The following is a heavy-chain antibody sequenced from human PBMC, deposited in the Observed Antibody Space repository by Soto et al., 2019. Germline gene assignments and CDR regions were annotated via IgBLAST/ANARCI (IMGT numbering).Heavy chain of an antibody. CDR3: LIAVAGSFAPDY. CDR1: GFTVRTYS. D-gene: IGHD6-19*01. CDR2: ISSSSTYI. V-gene: IGHV3-21*01. Sequence: PGGSRNLSGAAYGFTVRTYSMKWSRQAPGKGLEWVSYISSSSTYIYYAGSVKGRFTISRDNAKNSLYLQMNSLRAEDTAVYYCLIAVAGSFAPDYWGQGTLVTVSS. J-gene: IGHJ4*02.